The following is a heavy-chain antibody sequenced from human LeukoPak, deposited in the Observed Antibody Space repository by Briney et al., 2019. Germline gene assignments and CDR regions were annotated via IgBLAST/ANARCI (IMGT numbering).Heavy chain of an antibody. CDR1: GFTFGDYA. V-gene: IGHV3-49*03. CDR2: IRSKAYGGTT. J-gene: IGHJ4*02. Sequence: GGSLRLSCTASGFTFGDYAMSWFRQAPGKGLEWVGFIRSKAYGGTTEYAASVKGRFTISRDDSKSIAYLQMNSLKTEDTAVYYCTRVAMIVVVITPSFDYWGQGTLVTVSS. CDR3: TRVAMIVVVITPSFDY. D-gene: IGHD3-22*01.